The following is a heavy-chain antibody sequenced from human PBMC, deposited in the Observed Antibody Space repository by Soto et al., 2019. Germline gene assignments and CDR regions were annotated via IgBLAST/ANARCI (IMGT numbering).Heavy chain of an antibody. Sequence: GGSLRLSCAASGFTFSSYGMHWVRQAPGKGLEWVAVISYDGSNKYYADSVKGRFTISRDNSKNTLYLQMNSLGAEDTAVYYCAKDHSSWYPDYWGQGTLVTVSS. J-gene: IGHJ4*02. D-gene: IGHD6-13*01. CDR3: AKDHSSWYPDY. CDR2: ISYDGSNK. V-gene: IGHV3-30*18. CDR1: GFTFSSYG.